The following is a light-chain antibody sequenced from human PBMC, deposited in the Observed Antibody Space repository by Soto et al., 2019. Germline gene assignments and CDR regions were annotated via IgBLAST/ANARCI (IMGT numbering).Light chain of an antibody. CDR1: INDVGGHNY. V-gene: IGLV2-8*01. CDR2: QVT. Sequence: QPVLTQPPSASGSPGQSVTISCAGTINDVGGHNYVSWYQQHPGKVPQLMIYQVTKRPSGVPDRFSASKSDTTASLTISGLQAEDEGDYYCMSYAGGNRFVFGTGTKLTVL. CDR3: MSYAGGNRFV. J-gene: IGLJ1*01.